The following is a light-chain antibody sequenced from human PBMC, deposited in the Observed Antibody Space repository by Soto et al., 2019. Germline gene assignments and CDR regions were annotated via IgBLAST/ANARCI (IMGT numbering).Light chain of an antibody. CDR3: QHYHNWPPWT. CDR2: GAS. CDR1: QSVRNN. Sequence: EIVMTQSPATLAVSPGDRATLSCRASQSVRNNLAWYQQKPGQAPRLLIYGASTRATGIAARFSGSGSGTEFTLTINSLQADDIAVYFCQHYHNWPPWTFGQGTKVDIK. V-gene: IGKV3-15*01. J-gene: IGKJ1*01.